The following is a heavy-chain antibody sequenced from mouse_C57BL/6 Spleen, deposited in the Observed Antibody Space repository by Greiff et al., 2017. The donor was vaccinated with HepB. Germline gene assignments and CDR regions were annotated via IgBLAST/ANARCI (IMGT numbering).Heavy chain of an antibody. J-gene: IGHJ2*01. Sequence: VQLQQSGAELVRPGTSVKLSCKASGYTFTSYWMHWVKQRPGQGLEWIGVIDPSDSYTNYNQKFKGKATLTVDTSSSTAYMQLSSLTSEDSAVYYCAKGRRYWGQGTTLTVSS. CDR1: GYTFTSYW. D-gene: IGHD3-3*01. CDR2: IDPSDSYT. CDR3: AKGRRY. V-gene: IGHV1-59*01.